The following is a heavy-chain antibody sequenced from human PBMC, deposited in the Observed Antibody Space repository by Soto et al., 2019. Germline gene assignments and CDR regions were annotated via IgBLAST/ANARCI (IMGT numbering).Heavy chain of an antibody. V-gene: IGHV3-11*01. CDR3: RREYGYGWYYFDY. Sequence: XVCLSLACAASGFTFSDYYMSWIRQAPGKGLEWVSYISSSGDTMYYADSVKGRFSISRDSAKTSLYLQMNSLRAEDAAVYYCRREYGYGWYYFDYCGQRTLVTVSS. CDR2: ISSSGDTM. J-gene: IGHJ4*02. D-gene: IGHD6-19*01. CDR1: GFTFSDYY.